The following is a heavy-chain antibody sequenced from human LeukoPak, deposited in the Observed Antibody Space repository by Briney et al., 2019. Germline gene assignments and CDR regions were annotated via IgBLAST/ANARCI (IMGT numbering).Heavy chain of an antibody. CDR1: GFTFNSHP. J-gene: IGHJ3*02. CDR2: ISRNGGST. D-gene: IGHD4/OR15-4a*01. V-gene: IGHV3-64D*06. Sequence: PGGSLRLSCSASGFTFNSHPVHWVRQAPGKGLEYVSGISRNGGSTYYADSVKGRFTISRDNSKNTLYLQMSSLRAEDTAVYYCVKESGFMVAPNSAFDIWGQGTMVTVSS. CDR3: VKESGFMVAPNSAFDI.